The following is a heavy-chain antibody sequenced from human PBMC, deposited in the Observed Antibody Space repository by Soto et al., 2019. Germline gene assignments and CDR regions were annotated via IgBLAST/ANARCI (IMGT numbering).Heavy chain of an antibody. D-gene: IGHD6-13*01. V-gene: IGHV5-51*01. J-gene: IGHJ3*02. CDR3: ARRGEGEYSSSWYGDAFDI. CDR2: IYPGDSDT. CDR1: GYSFTSYW. Sequence: GESLKISCKGSGYSFTSYWIGWVRQMPGKGLEWMGIIYPGDSDTRYSPSFQGQVTISADKSISTAYLQWSSLKASDTAMYYCARRGEGEYSSSWYGDAFDIWGQGTMVTVSS.